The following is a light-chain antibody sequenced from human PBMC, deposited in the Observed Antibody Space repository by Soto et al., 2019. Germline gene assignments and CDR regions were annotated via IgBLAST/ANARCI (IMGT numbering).Light chain of an antibody. CDR2: GAS. CDR1: QSVSSN. J-gene: IGKJ2*01. CDR3: QQYNNWPPFT. Sequence: EIVMTQSPATLSVSPGDRATLSCRASQSVSSNLAWYQQKPGQAPRLLIYGASTRATGIPARFSGSGSGTEFTLTISSLQSEVFAVYFCQQYNNWPPFTFGQGTKLEIK. V-gene: IGKV3-15*01.